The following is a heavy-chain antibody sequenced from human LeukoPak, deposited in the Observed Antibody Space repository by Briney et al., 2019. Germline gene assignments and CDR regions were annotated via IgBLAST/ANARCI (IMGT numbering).Heavy chain of an antibody. D-gene: IGHD6-13*01. V-gene: IGHV3-11*04. CDR1: GFTFSDYY. J-gene: IGHJ4*02. Sequence: NPGGSLRLSCAASGFTFSDYYMSWIRQAPGKGLEWVSYISSSGSTIYYADSVKGRFTISRDNAKNSLYLQMNSLRAEDTAVYYCARRRQAYSSSWPTPDFDYWGQGTLVTVSS. CDR2: ISSSGSTI. CDR3: ARRRQAYSSSWPTPDFDY.